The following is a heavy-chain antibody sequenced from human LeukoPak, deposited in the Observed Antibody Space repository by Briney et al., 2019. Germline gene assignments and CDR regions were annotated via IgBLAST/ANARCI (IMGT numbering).Heavy chain of an antibody. J-gene: IGHJ6*03. CDR3: AREIGYCSSTSCLPPIWWLGHYYYYMDV. V-gene: IGHV1-69*13. D-gene: IGHD2-2*01. Sequence: SVKVSCKVSGGTFSSYAISWVRQAPGQGLEWMGGIIPIFGTANYAQKFQGRVTITADESTSTAYMELSSLRSEDTAVYYCAREIGYCSSTSCLPPIWWLGHYYYYMDVWGKGTTVTVSS. CDR1: GGTFSSYA. CDR2: IIPIFGTA.